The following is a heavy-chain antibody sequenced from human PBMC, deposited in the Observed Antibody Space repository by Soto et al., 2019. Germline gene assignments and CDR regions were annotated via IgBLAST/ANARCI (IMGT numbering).Heavy chain of an antibody. V-gene: IGHV4-34*01. CDR2: INHSGST. J-gene: IGHJ5*02. CDR3: ARGSLVAHWFDP. CDR1: GGSFSGYY. D-gene: IGHD5-12*01. Sequence: QVQLQQWGAGLLKPSETLSLTCAVYGGSFSGYYWSWIRQPPGKGLEWIGEINHSGSTNYNPSLKSRXXIXVXXSKNQFSLKLSSVTAADTAVYYCARGSLVAHWFDPWGQGTLVTVSS.